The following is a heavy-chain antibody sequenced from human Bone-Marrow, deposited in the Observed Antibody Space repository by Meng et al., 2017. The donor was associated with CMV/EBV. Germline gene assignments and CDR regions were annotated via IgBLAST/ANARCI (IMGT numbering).Heavy chain of an antibody. Sequence: GESLKISCAASGFTFSDSAIHWVRQASGKGLEWVGFIRSKAYGGTTEYAASVKGRFTISRDDSKSIAYLQMNSLKTEDTAVYYCTRVAQYYDILTGYPGGYGMDVWGQGTTVTVSS. J-gene: IGHJ6*02. V-gene: IGHV3-49*04. D-gene: IGHD3-9*01. CDR3: TRVAQYYDILTGYPGGYGMDV. CDR2: IRSKAYGGTT. CDR1: GFTFSDSA.